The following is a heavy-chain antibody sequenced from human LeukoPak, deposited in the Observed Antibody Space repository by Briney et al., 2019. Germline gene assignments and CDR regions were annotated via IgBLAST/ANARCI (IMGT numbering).Heavy chain of an antibody. CDR1: GYTFTGYY. CDR2: INPNSGGT. CDR3: ARDWYGSGSSHAFDI. V-gene: IGHV1-2*02. J-gene: IGHJ3*02. D-gene: IGHD3-10*01. Sequence: ASVKVSCKASGYTFTGYYMHWVRQAPGQGLEWTGWINPNSGGTNYAQKFQGRVTMTRDTSISTAYMELSRLRSDDTAVYYCARDWYGSGSSHAFDIWGQGTMVTVSS.